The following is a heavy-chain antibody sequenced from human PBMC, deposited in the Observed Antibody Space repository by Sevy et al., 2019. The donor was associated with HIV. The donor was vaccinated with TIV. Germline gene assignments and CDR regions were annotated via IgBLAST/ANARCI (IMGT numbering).Heavy chain of an antibody. CDR1: GGSFSGYY. Sequence: SETLSLTCAVYGGSFSGYYWSWIRQPPGKGLEWIGEINHSGSTNYNPSLKSRFTISVDTSKNQFSLKLSSVTAADTAVYYCARGRGYGSGSYFVGPGRNFYGMDVWGQGTTVTVSS. CDR2: INHSGST. D-gene: IGHD3-10*01. CDR3: ARGRGYGSGSYFVGPGRNFYGMDV. V-gene: IGHV4-34*01. J-gene: IGHJ6*02.